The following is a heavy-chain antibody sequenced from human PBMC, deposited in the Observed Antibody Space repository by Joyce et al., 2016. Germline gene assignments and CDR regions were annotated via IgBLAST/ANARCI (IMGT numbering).Heavy chain of an antibody. CDR1: GFTVSSNN. Sequence: EVQLVETGGGLIQPGGSLRLSCAASGFTVSSNNMGWVRQAPGKGVEWVSVSYSGGSTYYADSVKGRFTISRDNSKNTLYLQMNSLRAEDTAVYYCARDSSGMDVWGQGTTITVSS. J-gene: IGHJ6*02. CDR3: ARDSSGMDV. V-gene: IGHV3-53*02. CDR2: SYSGGST.